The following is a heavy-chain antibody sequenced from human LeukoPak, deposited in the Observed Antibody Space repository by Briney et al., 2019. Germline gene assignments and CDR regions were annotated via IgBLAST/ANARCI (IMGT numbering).Heavy chain of an antibody. J-gene: IGHJ4*02. CDR1: GYTFTSYD. Sequence: ASVTVSCKASGYTFTSYDINWVRQATGQGLAWMGWMNPNSGNTGYAQKFQGRVTMTRNTSISTAYMELSSLRSEDTAVYYCASGWKYQQWMFDYWGQGTLVTVSS. CDR2: MNPNSGNT. CDR3: ASGWKYQQWMFDY. V-gene: IGHV1-8*01. D-gene: IGHD2-2*01.